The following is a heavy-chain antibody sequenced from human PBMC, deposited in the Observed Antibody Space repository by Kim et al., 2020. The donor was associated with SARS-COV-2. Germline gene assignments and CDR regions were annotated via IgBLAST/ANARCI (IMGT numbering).Heavy chain of an antibody. D-gene: IGHD5-12*01. V-gene: IGHV3-33*01. J-gene: IGHJ4*02. Sequence: GGSLRLSCAASGFTFSSYGMHWVRQAPGKGLEWVAVIWYDGSNKYYADSVKGRFTISRDNSKNTLYLQMNSLRAEDTAVYYCARSSDGWLRLGGFVDYWGQGTLVTVSS. CDR3: ARSSDGWLRLGGFVDY. CDR1: GFTFSSYG. CDR2: IWYDGSNK.